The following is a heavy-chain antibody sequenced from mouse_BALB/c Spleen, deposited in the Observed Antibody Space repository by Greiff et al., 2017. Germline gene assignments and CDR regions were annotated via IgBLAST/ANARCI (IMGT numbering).Heavy chain of an antibody. CDR3: ARALYDGYYWYFDV. CDR2: IWAGGST. J-gene: IGHJ1*01. Sequence: VKVVESGPGLVAPSQSLSITCTVSGFSLTSYGVSWVRQPPGKGLEWLGVIWAGGSTNYNSALMSRLSISKDNSKSQVFLKMNSLQTDDTAMYYCARALYDGYYWYFDVWGAGTTVTVSS. D-gene: IGHD2-3*01. CDR1: GFSLTSYG. V-gene: IGHV2-9*02.